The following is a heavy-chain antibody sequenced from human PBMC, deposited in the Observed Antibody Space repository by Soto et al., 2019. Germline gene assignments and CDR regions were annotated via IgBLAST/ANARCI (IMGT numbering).Heavy chain of an antibody. CDR3: VREVAPNGRPFDC. CDR2: ISGDGNIT. CDR1: GFTLRSYW. Sequence: EVQLVESGGGLVQPGGCLRLSCAASGFTLRSYWMHWVRQVSGKGLVWVSRISGDGNITTYADSVKGRFTISRDNXNNTLYLQMSGLRSEDTALYYCVREVAPNGRPFDCWGQGTQVTVSS. V-gene: IGHV3-74*01. J-gene: IGHJ4*02. D-gene: IGHD2-8*01.